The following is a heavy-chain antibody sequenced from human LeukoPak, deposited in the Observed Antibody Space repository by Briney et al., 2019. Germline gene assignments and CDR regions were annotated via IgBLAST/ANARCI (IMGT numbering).Heavy chain of an antibody. J-gene: IGHJ4*02. V-gene: IGHV3-49*04. CDR2: IRSKAYGGTT. CDR3: TRGGYYDSSGYPYFDY. CDR1: GFTFGEYA. Sequence: GGTLRLSCTASGFTFGEYAMSWVCQAPGKGVERGGFIRSKAYGGTTEYAASVKGRFTISRDDSKSIPYLQMNSLKTEDTAVYYCTRGGYYDSSGYPYFDYWGQGTLVTVSS. D-gene: IGHD3-22*01.